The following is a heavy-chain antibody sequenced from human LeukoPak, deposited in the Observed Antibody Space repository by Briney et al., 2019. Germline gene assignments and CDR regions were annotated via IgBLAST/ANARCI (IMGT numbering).Heavy chain of an antibody. CDR2: ISTSSSTI. J-gene: IGHJ4*02. D-gene: IGHD2-21*01. Sequence: GGSLRLSCAASGFTFSSYSMNWVRQAPGKGLEWVSYISTSSSTIYYADSVKGRFTISRDNAKNSLYLQMNSLRDEDTAVYYCARDLYAYCGGDCYFGPFDYWGQGTLVTVSS. CDR1: GFTFSSYS. CDR3: ARDLYAYCGGDCYFGPFDY. V-gene: IGHV3-48*02.